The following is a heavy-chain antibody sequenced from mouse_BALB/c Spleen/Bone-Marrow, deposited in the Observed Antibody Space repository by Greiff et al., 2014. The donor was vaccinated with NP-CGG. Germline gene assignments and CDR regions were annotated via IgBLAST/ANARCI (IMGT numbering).Heavy chain of an antibody. CDR3: ARVYYGNLDY. Sequence: QVQLQQSGAELVRPGSSVKISCKASGYAFSNFWMNWVKQRPGQGLEWIGQIHPGDGDTNNNGKFKGKATLTTDKSSSTAYMQLSSLSSEDSAVYFRARVYYGNLDYWGQGTTLTVSS. CDR2: IHPGDGDT. CDR1: GYAFSNFW. D-gene: IGHD2-1*01. J-gene: IGHJ2*01. V-gene: IGHV1-80*01.